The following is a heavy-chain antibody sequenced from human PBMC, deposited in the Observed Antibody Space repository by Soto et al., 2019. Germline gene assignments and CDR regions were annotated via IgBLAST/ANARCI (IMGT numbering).Heavy chain of an antibody. CDR1: GFTFSSYA. CDR3: AKSVLQWLVRRVGWFDP. CDR2: ISGSGGST. Sequence: GGSLRLSCAASGFTFSSYAMSWVRQAPGKGLEWVSAISGSGGSTYYADSVKGRFTISRDNSKNTLYLQMNSLRAEDTAVYYCAKSVLQWLVRRVGWFDPWGQGTLVTVSS. D-gene: IGHD6-19*01. J-gene: IGHJ5*02. V-gene: IGHV3-23*01.